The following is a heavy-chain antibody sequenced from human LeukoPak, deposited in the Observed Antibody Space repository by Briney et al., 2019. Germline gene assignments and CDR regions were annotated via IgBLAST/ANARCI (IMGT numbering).Heavy chain of an antibody. CDR2: IYYSGST. V-gene: IGHV4-59*01. J-gene: IGHJ5*02. D-gene: IGHD3-10*01. CDR1: GGSISSYY. Sequence: SETLSLTCTVSGGSISSYYWSWIRQPPGKGLEWIGYIYYSGSTNYNPSLKSRVTISVDTSKNQFSLKLSSVTAADTAVYYCARGGYYGSGSYYNWFDLWGQGTLVTVSS. CDR3: ARGGYYGSGSYYNWFDL.